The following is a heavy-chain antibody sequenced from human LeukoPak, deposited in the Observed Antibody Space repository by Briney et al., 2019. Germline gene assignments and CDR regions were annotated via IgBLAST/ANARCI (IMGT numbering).Heavy chain of an antibody. V-gene: IGHV4-4*08. CDR2: IYSSGST. D-gene: IGHD3-16*01. Sequence: KPSETLSLTCTVSGGSVSGYYWSWIRQPPGKGLEWIGCIYSSGSTTYNPSLRSRVIISVDTSKNQFSLKLNSVTAADTAVYYCARWGFFDYWGQGALVTISS. J-gene: IGHJ4*02. CDR1: GGSVSGYY. CDR3: ARWGFFDY.